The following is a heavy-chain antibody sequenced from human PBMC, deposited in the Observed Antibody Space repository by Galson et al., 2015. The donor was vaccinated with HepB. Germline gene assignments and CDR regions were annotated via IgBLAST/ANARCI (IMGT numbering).Heavy chain of an antibody. D-gene: IGHD3-16*01. Sequence: SVKVSCKASGYTFTGPSINWLRQAPGQGLEWMGWINTITGNPTYAQGFRGRFIFSLDTSVSTTYLQINSLKAEDTAIYYCARDLAKIKFDPWGQGALVTVSS. CDR1: GYTFTGPS. V-gene: IGHV7-4-1*02. CDR3: ARDLAKIKFDP. J-gene: IGHJ5*02. CDR2: INTITGNP.